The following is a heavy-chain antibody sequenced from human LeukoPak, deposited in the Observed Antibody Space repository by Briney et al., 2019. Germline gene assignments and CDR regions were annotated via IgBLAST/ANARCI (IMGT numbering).Heavy chain of an antibody. CDR1: GGSISSYY. D-gene: IGHD3-10*01. CDR3: ARDYGSGSQPFDC. Sequence: SETLSLTCTVSGGSISSYYWSWIRQPPGKGLEWIGYIYYSGSTNYNPSLKSRVTISVDTSKNQFSLKLSSVTAADTAVYYCARDYGSGSQPFDCWGQGTLVTVSS. J-gene: IGHJ5*01. V-gene: IGHV4-59*01. CDR2: IYYSGST.